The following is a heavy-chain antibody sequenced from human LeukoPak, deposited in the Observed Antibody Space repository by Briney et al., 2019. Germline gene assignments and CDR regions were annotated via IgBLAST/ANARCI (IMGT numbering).Heavy chain of an antibody. CDR1: GFTFSYFW. V-gene: IGHV3-7*02. CDR2: INLDGTEK. Sequence: GGSLRLSCAASGFTFSYFWMSWVRQAPGKGLEWVANINLDGTEKHYVDSVKGRFTISRDNAKNSLYLQMNSLRDEDTAVYYCARVGVRGRGSDYWGQGTLVTVSS. D-gene: IGHD3-10*01. CDR3: ARVGVRGRGSDY. J-gene: IGHJ4*02.